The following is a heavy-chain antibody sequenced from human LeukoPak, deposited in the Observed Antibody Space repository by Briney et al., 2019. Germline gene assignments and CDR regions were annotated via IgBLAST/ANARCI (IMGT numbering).Heavy chain of an antibody. CDR3: ARQTGTTPTFAY. CDR1: GGSISTGTDY. D-gene: IGHD1-1*01. CDR2: IYHSGTT. V-gene: IGHV4-39*01. Sequence: SETLSLTCTVSGGSISTGTDYWGWIRQPPGKGLEWIGSIYHSGTTYYNPSLRSRVTISVDTSKNQFSLKLSSVTAADTAVYYCARQTGTTPTFAYWGQGTLVTVSS. J-gene: IGHJ4*02.